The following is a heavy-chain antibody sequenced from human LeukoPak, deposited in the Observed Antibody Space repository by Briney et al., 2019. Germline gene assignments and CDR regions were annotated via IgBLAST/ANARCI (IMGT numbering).Heavy chain of an antibody. Sequence: GGSLRLSCEASGFSFSNYWMSWVRQAPGKGLEWVANIKKDGSEKYYVDSVKGRFTISRDNAKNSLYLQMNSLRAEDTAVYYCARVSGAYYYNYGMDVWGQGTTVTVSS. CDR2: IKKDGSEK. CDR1: GFSFSNYW. V-gene: IGHV3-7*01. J-gene: IGHJ6*02. D-gene: IGHD6-25*01. CDR3: ARVSGAYYYNYGMDV.